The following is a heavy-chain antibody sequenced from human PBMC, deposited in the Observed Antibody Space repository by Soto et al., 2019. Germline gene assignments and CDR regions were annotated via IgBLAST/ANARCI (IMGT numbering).Heavy chain of an antibody. V-gene: IGHV3-21*01. CDR3: AREGYIWNYKGDY. CDR1: GFTFSSYS. CDR2: ISSSSSYI. D-gene: IGHD1-7*01. J-gene: IGHJ4*02. Sequence: EVQLVESGGGLVKPGGSLRLSCAASGFTFSSYSMNWVRQAPGKGLEWVSSISSSSSYIYYADSVKGRFTISRDNAKNSLYLQMNSLRAEDTAVYYWAREGYIWNYKGDYWGQGTLVTVSS.